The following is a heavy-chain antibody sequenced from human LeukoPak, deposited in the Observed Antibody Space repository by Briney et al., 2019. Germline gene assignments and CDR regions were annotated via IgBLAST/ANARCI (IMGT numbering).Heavy chain of an antibody. V-gene: IGHV4-59*01. CDR2: IYYSGST. CDR3: ARGENTAMY. Sequence: SETLSLTCTVSGGSISSYYWSWIRQPPGKGLEWIGYIYYSGSTNYNPSLKSRVTISVDTSKNQFSLKLSSVTAADTAVYYCARGENTAMYWGQGTLVTVSS. J-gene: IGHJ4*02. CDR1: GGSISSYY. D-gene: IGHD5-18*01.